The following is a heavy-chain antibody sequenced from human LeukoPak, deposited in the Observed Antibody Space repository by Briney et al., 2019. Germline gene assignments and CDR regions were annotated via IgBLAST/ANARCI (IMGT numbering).Heavy chain of an antibody. CDR3: ARGTGYCSGGSCYGNWFDP. CDR2: INHSGST. D-gene: IGHD2-15*01. Sequence: PSETLSLTCAVYGGSFSGYYWSWIRQPPGKGLEWIGEINHSGSTNYNPPLKSRVTISVDTSKNQFSLKLSSVTAADTAVYYCARGTGYCSGGSCYGNWFDPWGQGTLVTVSS. CDR1: GGSFSGYY. J-gene: IGHJ5*02. V-gene: IGHV4-34*01.